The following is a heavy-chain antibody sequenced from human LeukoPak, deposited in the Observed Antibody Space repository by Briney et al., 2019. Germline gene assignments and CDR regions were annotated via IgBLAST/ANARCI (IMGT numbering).Heavy chain of an antibody. CDR3: AREERFRFDY. V-gene: IGHV3-66*01. CDR1: GFTFSRYS. J-gene: IGHJ4*02. D-gene: IGHD1-26*01. CDR2: IHAGGTT. Sequence: GGSLRLSCAASGFTFSRYSMNWVRQAPGKGLEWVSVIHAGGTTFYADSVKGRFTISRDNSKNTLYLQMNSLRAEDTAVYYCAREERFRFDYWGQGTLVTVSS.